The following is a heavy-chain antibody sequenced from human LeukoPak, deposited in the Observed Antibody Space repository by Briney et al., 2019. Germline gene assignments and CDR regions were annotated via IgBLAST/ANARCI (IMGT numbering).Heavy chain of an antibody. V-gene: IGHV3-15*07. J-gene: IGHJ4*02. CDR1: GFTFSNAW. CDR2: IKSKTHGGTT. D-gene: IGHD3-22*01. Sequence: GGSLRLSCAASGFTFSNAWMNWVRQAPGKGLEWVGRIKSKTHGGTTDYAAPVKGRFTISRDDSKNTLYLQMNSLKTEDTAVYYCSTTYYYDSSEGYWGQGTLVTVSS. CDR3: STTYYYDSSEGY.